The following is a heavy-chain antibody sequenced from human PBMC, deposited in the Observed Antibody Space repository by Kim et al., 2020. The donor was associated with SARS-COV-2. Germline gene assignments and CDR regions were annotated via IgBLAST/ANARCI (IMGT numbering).Heavy chain of an antibody. D-gene: IGHD3-10*01. J-gene: IGHJ5*02. CDR1: GGSFSGYY. Sequence: SETLSLTCAVYGGSFSGYYWSWIRQPPGKGLEWIGEINHSGSTNYNPSLKSRVTISVDTSKNQFSLKLSSVTAADTAVYYCARGTNYYGSGSYVWCSLCNWFDPWGQGTLVTVSS. V-gene: IGHV4-34*01. CDR2: INHSGST. CDR3: ARGTNYYGSGSYVWCSLCNWFDP.